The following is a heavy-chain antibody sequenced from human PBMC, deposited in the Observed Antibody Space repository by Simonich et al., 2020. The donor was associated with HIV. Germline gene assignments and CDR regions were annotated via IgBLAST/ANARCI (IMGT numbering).Heavy chain of an antibody. CDR2: INHSGST. V-gene: IGHV4-34*01. CDR3: ARGRRWAYY. Sequence: QVQLQQWGAGLLKPSETLSLTCAVYGGSFSGYYWSWIRQPPGKGLEWIGEINHSGSTHYNPAPKSRVTISVDTSKNPFSPKLSSVTAAETAVYYCARGRRWAYYWGQGTLVTVSS. J-gene: IGHJ4*02. D-gene: IGHD6-13*01. CDR1: GGSFSGYY.